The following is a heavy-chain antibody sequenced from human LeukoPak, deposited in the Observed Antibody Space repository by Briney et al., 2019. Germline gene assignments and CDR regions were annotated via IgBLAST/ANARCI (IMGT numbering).Heavy chain of an antibody. CDR3: ATDWRYSSGWFDFDY. V-gene: IGHV1-24*01. D-gene: IGHD6-19*01. CDR2: FDPEDGGT. J-gene: IGHJ4*02. Sequence: ASVTVSCTVSGYTLTELSMHWVRQAPGEGLEWMGGFDPEDGGTIYAQKFQGRVTMTEDTSTDTAYMELSSLRSEDTAVYYCATDWRYSSGWFDFDYWGQGTLVTVSS. CDR1: GYTLTELS.